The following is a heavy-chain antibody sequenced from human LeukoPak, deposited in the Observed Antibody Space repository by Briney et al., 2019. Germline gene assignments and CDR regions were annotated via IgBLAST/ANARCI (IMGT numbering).Heavy chain of an antibody. CDR3: ARDRYSSSSLDF. D-gene: IGHD6-6*01. Sequence: PGGSLRLSCAASGFTFSNYSMNWVRQAPGKGLEWVSYISRSSSTIYYADSVKGRFTISRDNAKNSLYLQMNSLRAEDTAVYYCARDRYSSSSLDFWGQGTLVTVSS. CDR1: GFTFSNYS. CDR2: ISRSSSTI. J-gene: IGHJ4*02. V-gene: IGHV3-48*01.